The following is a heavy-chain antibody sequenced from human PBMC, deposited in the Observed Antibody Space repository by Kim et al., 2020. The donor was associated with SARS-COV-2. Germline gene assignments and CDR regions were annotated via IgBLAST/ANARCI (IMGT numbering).Heavy chain of an antibody. CDR1: GFTFSSYG. J-gene: IGHJ4*01. D-gene: IGHD3-16*02. CDR2: ISYHGSNK. V-gene: IGHV3-30*18. CDR3: AKGLLRLRLGELSSPFD. Sequence: GGSLRLSCAASGFTFSSYGMHWVRQAPGKGLEWVAVISYHGSNKYYADSVKGRFTISRDNSKNTLYLQMNSLRAEDTAVYYCAKGLLRLRLGELSSPFD.